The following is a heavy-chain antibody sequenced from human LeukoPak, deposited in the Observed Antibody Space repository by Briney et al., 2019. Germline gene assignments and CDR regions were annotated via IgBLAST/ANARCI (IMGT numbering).Heavy chain of an antibody. J-gene: IGHJ4*02. D-gene: IGHD6-13*01. CDR2: INHSGST. Sequence: PSETLSLTCAVYGGSFSGYYWSWIRQPPGKGLEWIGEINHSGSTNYNPSLKSRVTISVDTSKNQFSLKLSSVTAADTAVYYCARGIRAGIAAAETYYFDYWGQGTLVTVPS. CDR3: ARGIRAGIAAAETYYFDY. V-gene: IGHV4-34*01. CDR1: GGSFSGYY.